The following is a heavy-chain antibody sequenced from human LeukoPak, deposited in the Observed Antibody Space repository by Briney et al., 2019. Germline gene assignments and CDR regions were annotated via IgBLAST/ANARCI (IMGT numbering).Heavy chain of an antibody. CDR1: GFTLSSYG. CDR3: AKGWLYSSGYDYFDY. D-gene: IGHD5-18*01. CDR2: ISKDGSKK. Sequence: GGSLRLSCAASGFTLSSYGMHWVRQAPGKGLEWVAVISKDGSKKKYADSVKGRFTITRDNSKNTLYLQMNSLRAEDTAVYYGAKGWLYSSGYDYFDYWGQGTLVTVSS. V-gene: IGHV3-30*18. J-gene: IGHJ4*02.